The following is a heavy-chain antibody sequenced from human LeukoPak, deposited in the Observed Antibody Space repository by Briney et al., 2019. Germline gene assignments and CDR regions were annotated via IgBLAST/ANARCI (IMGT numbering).Heavy chain of an antibody. J-gene: IGHJ6*02. V-gene: IGHV4-59*01. CDR2: IYYCGST. CDR3: ARGYDFWSGYSLGMDV. D-gene: IGHD3-3*01. Sequence: SETLSLTCTVSGGSISSYYWSWIRQPPGKGLEWIGYIYYCGSTNNNPSPKSRVRISVDTSKNQFSLKLSSVTAAYTAVYDCARGYDFWSGYSLGMDVWGQGTTVTVSS. CDR1: GGSISSYY.